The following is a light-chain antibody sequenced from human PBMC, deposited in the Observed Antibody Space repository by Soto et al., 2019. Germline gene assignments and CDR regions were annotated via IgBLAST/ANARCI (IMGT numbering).Light chain of an antibody. Sequence: SYELTQPLSVSVALGQTARITCGGNNIGSKNVHWYQLNPGQAPVLVIYRDTNRPSGIPERFSGSNSGNTATLAISRAQAGDDADYYCQVWDSSTAVFGGGTKLTVL. CDR2: RDT. CDR3: QVWDSSTAV. CDR1: NIGSKN. V-gene: IGLV3-9*01. J-gene: IGLJ2*01.